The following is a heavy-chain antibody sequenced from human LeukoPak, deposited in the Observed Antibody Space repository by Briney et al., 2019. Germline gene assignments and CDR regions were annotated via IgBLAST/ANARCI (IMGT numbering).Heavy chain of an antibody. J-gene: IGHJ4*02. CDR3: TTKVIRGNSGDDYDD. D-gene: IGHD5-18*01. Sequence: GGCLRLSCAASGVTFSNYGMHWVRQAPGKGLEWVALISSNGNDKSYGDSVKGRFTISRDDSKSTLYLQMNSLRVEDTAVYYCTTKVIRGNSGDDYDDWGQGTLVTVSS. CDR1: GVTFSNYG. CDR2: ISSNGNDK. V-gene: IGHV3-30*03.